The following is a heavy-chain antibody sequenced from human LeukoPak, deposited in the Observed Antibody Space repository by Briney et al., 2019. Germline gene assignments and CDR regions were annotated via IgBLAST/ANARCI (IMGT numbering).Heavy chain of an antibody. V-gene: IGHV3-7*03. D-gene: IGHD6-6*01. Sequence: PGGSLRLSCAASGFISSSYWMSWVRQAPGKGLEWVANVKQDGSERYYGDSVKGRFTISRDNAKNSLYLQMNSLRAEDTALYYCAKVGQLGRPYWGQGTLVTVSS. CDR2: VKQDGSER. CDR1: GFISSSYW. CDR3: AKVGQLGRPY. J-gene: IGHJ4*02.